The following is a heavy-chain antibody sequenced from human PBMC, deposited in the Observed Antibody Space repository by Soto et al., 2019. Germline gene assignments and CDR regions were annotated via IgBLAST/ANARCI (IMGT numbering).Heavy chain of an antibody. CDR3: AIVTSMVRGVIDNWFDP. Sequence: QVPLVQSGAEVKKPGSSVTVSCKASGGTFSSYAIHWVRQAPGQGLEWMGGTIPMYGPAKYAQRFQGRVTITADESTTTGYMELTIRTSQHTAVYYCAIVTSMVRGVIDNWFDPWGHGTLVTASS. J-gene: IGHJ5*02. CDR2: TIPMYGPA. CDR1: GGTFSSYA. V-gene: IGHV1-69*01. D-gene: IGHD3-10*01.